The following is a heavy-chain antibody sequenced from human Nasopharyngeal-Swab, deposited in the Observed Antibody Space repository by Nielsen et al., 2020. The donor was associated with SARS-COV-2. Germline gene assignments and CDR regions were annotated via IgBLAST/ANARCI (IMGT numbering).Heavy chain of an antibody. Sequence: SETLSLTCDVSGGSIRSSNWWTWVRQPPGKGLEWIGEIYHGGNTNYNPSLTSRVRISVDKSKNQCSLELTSVTATDTAVYYCARAQRGLAATIFYDYMDVWGKGTTVTVSS. CDR3: ARAQRGLAATIFYDYMDV. V-gene: IGHV4-4*02. CDR1: GGSIRSSNW. J-gene: IGHJ6*03. CDR2: IYHGGNT. D-gene: IGHD1-26*01.